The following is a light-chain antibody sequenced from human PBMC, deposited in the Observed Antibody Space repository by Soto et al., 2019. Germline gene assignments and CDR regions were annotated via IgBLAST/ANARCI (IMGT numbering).Light chain of an antibody. CDR3: SSHTSGSTRV. J-gene: IGLJ1*01. V-gene: IGLV2-14*01. CDR1: SSDVGGYDY. CDR2: EVT. Sequence: QSVLTQPASVSGSPGQSIAISCTGTSSDVGGYDYVSWYQQQPDKAPKLMIYEVTQRPSGFSNRFSGSKSGNTASLTISGLQAEDEADYYCSSHTSGSTRVFGTGTKVTVL.